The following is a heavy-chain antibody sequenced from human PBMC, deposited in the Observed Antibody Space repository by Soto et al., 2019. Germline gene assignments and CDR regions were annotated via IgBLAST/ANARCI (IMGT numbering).Heavy chain of an antibody. J-gene: IGHJ4*02. Sequence: QVQLVESGGGVVQPGRSLRLSCAASGLTLSNYAMHWFRQARGKGLEWVAVISYDGSNRYYADSVKGRFTISRDNSKNTLYLQMNSLRAEDTAVYYCARVTLAVAADYWGQGTLVTVSS. CDR2: ISYDGSNR. D-gene: IGHD6-19*01. V-gene: IGHV3-30-3*01. CDR3: ARVTLAVAADY. CDR1: GLTLSNYA.